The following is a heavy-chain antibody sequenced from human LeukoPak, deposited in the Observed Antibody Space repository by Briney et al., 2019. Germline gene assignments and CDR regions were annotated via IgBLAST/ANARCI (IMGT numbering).Heavy chain of an antibody. CDR1: GFTFSSYG. CDR2: IWYDGSNK. V-gene: IGHV3-33*01. D-gene: IGHD3-3*01. Sequence: GGSLRLSCAASGFTFSSYGMHWVRQAPGKGLEWVAVIWYDGSNKYYADSVKGRFTISRDNSKNTLYLQMNSLRAEDTAVYYCARDHPSYYDFWSGNYYYYGMDVWGQGTTVTVSS. CDR3: ARDHPSYYDFWSGNYYYYGMDV. J-gene: IGHJ6*02.